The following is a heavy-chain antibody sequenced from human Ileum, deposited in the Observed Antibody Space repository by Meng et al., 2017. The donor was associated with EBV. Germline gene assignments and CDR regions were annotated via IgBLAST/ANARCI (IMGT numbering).Heavy chain of an antibody. CDR2: VVYSGTT. CDR1: GGSISSSSYY. Sequence: LQRTESGPGLVKPSETLSLTCTVSGGSISSSSYYWAWIRQPPGEGLEWIGSVVYSGTTYYTSSLKSRVSISVDTSKNQFSLNLSSVTAADTAVYYCARHHHSPTFDYWGQGTLVTVSS. J-gene: IGHJ4*02. CDR3: ARHHHSPTFDY. V-gene: IGHV4-39*01. D-gene: IGHD1-14*01.